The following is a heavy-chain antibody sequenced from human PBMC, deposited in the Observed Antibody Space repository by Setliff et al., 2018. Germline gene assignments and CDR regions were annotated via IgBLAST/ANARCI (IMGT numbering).Heavy chain of an antibody. Sequence: GGSLRLSCAASGFAVSGDYMSWVRQAPGKGLEWVGAIYSDDARTFHADSVKGRFTISRDNSKNTLYLQMDSLRAEDTAVYYCAKMFGDYSSRWYGVGEDYWGQGTLVTVSS. D-gene: IGHD6-13*01. CDR2: IYSDDART. J-gene: IGHJ4*02. CDR3: AKMFGDYSSRWYGVGEDY. V-gene: IGHV3-53*01. CDR1: GFAVSGDY.